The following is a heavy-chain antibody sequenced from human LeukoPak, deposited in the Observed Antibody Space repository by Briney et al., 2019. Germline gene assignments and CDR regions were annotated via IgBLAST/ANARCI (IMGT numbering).Heavy chain of an antibody. CDR2: ISYDGSNK. V-gene: IGHV3-30*18. CDR1: GFTFSSYG. CDR3: AKHGSFGNWYFDL. D-gene: IGHD3-3*02. Sequence: QPGGSLRLSCAASGFTFSSYGMHWVRQAPGKGLEWVAVISYDGSNKGYADSVKGRFTISRDTSKNTLYLQMNSLRAEDTAVYYCAKHGSFGNWYFDLWGRGTLVTVSS. J-gene: IGHJ2*01.